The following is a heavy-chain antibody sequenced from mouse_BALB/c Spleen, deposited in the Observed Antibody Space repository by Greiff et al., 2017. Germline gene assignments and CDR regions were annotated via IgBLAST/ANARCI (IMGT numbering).Heavy chain of an antibody. Sequence: VQLQQSGAELVRPGASVKMSCKASGYTFTSYTMHWVKQRPGQGLEWIGYINPSSGYTNYNQKFKDKATLTADKSSSTAYMQLSSLTSEDAAVYYCARSSSYGPGAMDYWGQGTSVTVSS. CDR1: GYTFTSYT. CDR2: INPSSGYT. J-gene: IGHJ4*01. V-gene: IGHV1-4*01. CDR3: ARSSSYGPGAMDY. D-gene: IGHD1-1*02.